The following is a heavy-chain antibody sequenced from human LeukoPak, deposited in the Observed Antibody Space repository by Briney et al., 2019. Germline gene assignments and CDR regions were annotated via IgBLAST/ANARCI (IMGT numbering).Heavy chain of an antibody. J-gene: IGHJ4*02. CDR2: INPDSGGT. CDR1: GYIFSDYY. Sequence: ASVKVSCRASGYIFSDYYIYWVRQAPGQGLECMGWINPDSGGTKYAQKFQGRVTMTRDTSINTVYMELSRLTSDDTAVYYCARDGPRIAVDFDYWGQGTLVTVSA. V-gene: IGHV1-2*02. D-gene: IGHD6-19*01. CDR3: ARDGPRIAVDFDY.